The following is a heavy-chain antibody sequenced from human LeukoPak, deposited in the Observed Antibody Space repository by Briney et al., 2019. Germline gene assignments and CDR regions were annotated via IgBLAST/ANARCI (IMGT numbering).Heavy chain of an antibody. D-gene: IGHD6-19*01. Sequence: SVKVSCKASGGTFSSYTISWVRQAPGQGLEWMGRIIPILGIANYAQKFQGRVTITADKSTSTAYMELSSLRSEDTAVYYCASPRGDDIAVAGFGYWGQGTLVTVSS. CDR3: ASPRGDDIAVAGFGY. J-gene: IGHJ4*02. CDR1: GGTFSSYT. V-gene: IGHV1-69*02. CDR2: IIPILGIA.